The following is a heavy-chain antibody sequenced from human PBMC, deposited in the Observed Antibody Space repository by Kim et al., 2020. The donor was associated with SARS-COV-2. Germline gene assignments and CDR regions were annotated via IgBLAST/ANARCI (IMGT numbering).Heavy chain of an antibody. CDR3: ASTIAAAGLYYYYGMDV. D-gene: IGHD6-13*01. Sequence: SVKVSCKASGGTFSSYAISWVRQAPGQGLEWMGGIIPIFGTANYAQKFQGRVTITADESTSTAYMELSSLRSEDTAVYYCASTIAAAGLYYYYGMDVWGQGTTVTVSS. CDR1: GGTFSSYA. CDR2: IIPIFGTA. V-gene: IGHV1-69*13. J-gene: IGHJ6*02.